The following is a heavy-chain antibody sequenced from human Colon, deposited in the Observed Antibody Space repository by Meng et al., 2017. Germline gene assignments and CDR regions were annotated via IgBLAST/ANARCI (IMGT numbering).Heavy chain of an antibody. V-gene: IGHV1-69*01. CDR2: IIPMFPKT. CDR1: GGSFNTYG. CDR3: TRGLATIPHFDY. J-gene: IGHJ4*02. D-gene: IGHD5-24*01. Sequence: QVQLVQAGAEVQKPGYSVKVSGKTAGGSFNTYGINWVRQAPKQGLEWMGGIIPMFPKTNYAQKFEGRLTITADESTSTAYMELSSLRSEDTAVYYCTRGLATIPHFDYWGQGTLVTVSS.